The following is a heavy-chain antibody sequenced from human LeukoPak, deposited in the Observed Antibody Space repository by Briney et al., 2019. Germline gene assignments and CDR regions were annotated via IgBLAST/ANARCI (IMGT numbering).Heavy chain of an antibody. CDR1: GFTFSSYS. D-gene: IGHD6-13*01. V-gene: IGHV3-21*04. CDR3: ARGEQQLTDYYMDV. J-gene: IGHJ6*03. Sequence: GGSLRLSCAASGFTFSSYSMNWVRQAPGKGLEWVSSISSSSSYIYYADSVKGRFTISRDNAKNSLYLQMNSLRAEDTAVYYCARGEQQLTDYYMDVWGKGTTVTISS. CDR2: ISSSSSYI.